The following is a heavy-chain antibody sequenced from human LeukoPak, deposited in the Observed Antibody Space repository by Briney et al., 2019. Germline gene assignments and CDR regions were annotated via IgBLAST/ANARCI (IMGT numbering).Heavy chain of an antibody. CDR2: INPNSGGT. CDR3: AHFGQRGYSYGYYFDY. Sequence: ASVKVSCKASGYTFTSYGISWVRQAPGQGLEWMGWINPNSGGTNYAQKFQGRVTMTRDTSISTAYMELSRLRSDDTAVYYCAHFGQRGYSYGYYFDYWGQGTLVTVSS. CDR1: GYTFTSYG. D-gene: IGHD5-18*01. V-gene: IGHV1-2*02. J-gene: IGHJ4*02.